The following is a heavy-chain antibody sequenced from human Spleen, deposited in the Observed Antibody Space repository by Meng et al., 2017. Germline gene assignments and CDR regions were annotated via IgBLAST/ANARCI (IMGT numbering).Heavy chain of an antibody. CDR3: ARVGYKDAFDI. CDR1: DFTVSGNG. CDR2: LFSDGRT. D-gene: IGHD1-14*01. Sequence: GGSLRLSCAASDFTVSGNGMTWVRQAPGKGLECVSLLFSDGRTYYADSVKGRFIISRDSSKNTLFLQMNSLTDEDTAAYYCARVGYKDAFDIWGQGTTVTVSS. V-gene: IGHV3-53*01. J-gene: IGHJ3*02.